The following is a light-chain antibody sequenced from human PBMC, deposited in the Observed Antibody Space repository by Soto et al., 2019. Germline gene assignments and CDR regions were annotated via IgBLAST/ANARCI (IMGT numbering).Light chain of an antibody. CDR1: SRDVGNYNH. J-gene: IGLJ3*02. Sequence: QSALTQPASVSGSPGQSITISRTGTSRDVGNYNHVSWYQQHPGKVPKLIIYEVSNRPSGVSYRFSGSKSGNTASLTVSGLQAEDEADYYCSSYTTSSTWVFGGGTKLTVL. V-gene: IGLV2-14*01. CDR2: EVS. CDR3: SSYTTSSTWV.